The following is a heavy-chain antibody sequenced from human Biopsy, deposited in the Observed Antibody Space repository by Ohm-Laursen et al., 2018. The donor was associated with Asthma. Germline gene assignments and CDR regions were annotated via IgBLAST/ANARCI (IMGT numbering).Heavy chain of an antibody. V-gene: IGHV3-23*01. J-gene: IGHJ4*02. CDR2: ISDGGHST. CDR3: ARGGYCSGVTCFPFDR. CDR1: GFTFSRYG. Sequence: SLRLSCVASGFTFSRYGMHWVRQAPGKGLEWVAVISDGGHSTNYADSVRGRFTVSRDDSRDTLYLHLNSLTAEDTAVYFCARGGYCSGVTCFPFDRWGQGTRVSVSS. D-gene: IGHD6-19*01.